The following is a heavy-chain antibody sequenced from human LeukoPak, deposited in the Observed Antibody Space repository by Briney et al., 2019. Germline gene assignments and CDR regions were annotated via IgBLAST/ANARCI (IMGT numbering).Heavy chain of an antibody. CDR2: IYYSGST. CDR3: AREGRSTAMDYRGTDY. J-gene: IGHJ4*02. D-gene: IGHD5-18*01. CDR1: GGSISSYY. V-gene: IGHV4-59*12. Sequence: SETLSLTCTVSGGSISSYYWSWIRQPPGKGLEWIGYIYYSGSTYYNPSLKSRVTISVDTSKNQFSLKLSSVTAADTAVYYCAREGRSTAMDYRGTDYWGQGTLVTVSS.